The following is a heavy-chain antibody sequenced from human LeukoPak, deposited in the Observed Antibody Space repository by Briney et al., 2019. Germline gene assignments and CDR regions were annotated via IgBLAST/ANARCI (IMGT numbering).Heavy chain of an antibody. V-gene: IGHV3-48*03. Sequence: PGGSLRLSCAASGFTFSSYEMNWVRQAPGKGLEWVSYISSSGSSIYYADSVKGRFTISRDNAKNSLYLQMNSLRAEDTAVYYCARKHCSSTSCLFDCWGQGTLVTVSS. D-gene: IGHD2-2*01. CDR1: GFTFSSYE. CDR3: ARKHCSSTSCLFDC. CDR2: ISSSGSSI. J-gene: IGHJ4*02.